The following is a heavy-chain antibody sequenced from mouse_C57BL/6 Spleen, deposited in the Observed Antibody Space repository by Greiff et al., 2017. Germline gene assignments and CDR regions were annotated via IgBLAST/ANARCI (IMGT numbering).Heavy chain of an antibody. J-gene: IGHJ4*01. CDR3: ARDDGYYAMDY. CDR1: GYAFTNYL. Sequence: QVQLQQSGAELVRPGTSVTVSCKASGYAFTNYLIEWVKQRPGQGLEWIGVINPGSGGTNYNEKFKGKATLTADKSSSTAYMQLSSLTSEDSAVYFCARDDGYYAMDYWGQGTSVTVSS. V-gene: IGHV1-54*01. D-gene: IGHD2-3*01. CDR2: INPGSGGT.